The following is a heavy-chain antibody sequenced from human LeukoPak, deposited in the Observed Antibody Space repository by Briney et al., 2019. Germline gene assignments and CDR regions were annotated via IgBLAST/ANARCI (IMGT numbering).Heavy chain of an antibody. CDR2: ISGSGGST. J-gene: IGHJ4*02. Sequence: GGSLRLSCAASGFTFSNYALSWVRQAPGKGLEWVSDISGSGGSTYYADSVKGRFTISRSNSKNTMYLQMNSLRAEDTAVYYCAKRIQSAMAMGYWGQGTLVTVSS. D-gene: IGHD5-18*01. CDR3: AKRIQSAMAMGY. V-gene: IGHV3-23*01. CDR1: GFTFSNYA.